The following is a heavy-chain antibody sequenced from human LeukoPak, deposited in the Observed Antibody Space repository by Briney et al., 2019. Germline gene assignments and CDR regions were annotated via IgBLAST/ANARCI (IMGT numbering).Heavy chain of an antibody. CDR2: IYPGDSDT. CDR1: GYRFTNYW. CDR3: AKGGDNSAFLFY. Sequence: GESLKISCEGSGYRFTNYWIGWVRQMPGRGLEWMGIIYPGDSDTRYSPSFQGQVTFSADKSISTAYLQWSSLKASDTAMYYCAKGGDNSAFLFYWGQGTMVTVSS. J-gene: IGHJ4*02. D-gene: IGHD3-16*01. V-gene: IGHV5-51*01.